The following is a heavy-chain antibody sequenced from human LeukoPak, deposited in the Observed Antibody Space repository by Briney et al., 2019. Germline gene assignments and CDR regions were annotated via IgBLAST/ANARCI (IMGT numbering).Heavy chain of an antibody. Sequence: SETLSLTCTVSGDSISSDYRTWIRQPPGKGLEWIGYIYYSGSTDRNPSLKSRVTILVDTPKNQFSLKLSSVAAADTAIYYCARGGSAFDIWGQGTMVTVSS. J-gene: IGHJ3*02. V-gene: IGHV4-59*12. CDR1: GDSISSDY. CDR3: ARGGSAFDI. D-gene: IGHD1-26*01. CDR2: IYYSGST.